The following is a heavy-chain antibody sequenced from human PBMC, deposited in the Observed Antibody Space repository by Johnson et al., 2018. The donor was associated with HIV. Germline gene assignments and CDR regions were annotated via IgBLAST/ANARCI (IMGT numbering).Heavy chain of an antibody. V-gene: IGHV3-33*01. CDR2: IWSDGTNK. J-gene: IGHJ3*02. CDR3: YGYFDAFDI. D-gene: IGHD2-15*01. Sequence: QVLLVESGGGVVQPGRSLRLSCVASGYSFSNSAMHWVRQAPGKGLEWVAVIWSDGTNKYYGDSVKGRFTVSRDNSKNTLFLQMTSLRVEDTAVYYCYGYFDAFDIWGQGTMVTVSS. CDR1: GYSFSNSA.